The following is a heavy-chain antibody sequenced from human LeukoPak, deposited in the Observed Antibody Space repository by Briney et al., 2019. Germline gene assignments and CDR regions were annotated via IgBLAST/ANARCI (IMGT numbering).Heavy chain of an antibody. CDR2: INPTGTTT. CDR3: ARDNSVGDIAWWFDP. Sequence: ASVKVSCKASGYTFINNCMHWVRQAPGHGLEWVGLINPTGTTTLYAQKFQGRVTLTRDMSTSTDYMELRSLKSEDTAVYYCARDNSVGDIAWWFDPWGQGTLVTVSS. J-gene: IGHJ5*02. D-gene: IGHD3-10*01. V-gene: IGHV1-46*01. CDR1: GYTFINNC.